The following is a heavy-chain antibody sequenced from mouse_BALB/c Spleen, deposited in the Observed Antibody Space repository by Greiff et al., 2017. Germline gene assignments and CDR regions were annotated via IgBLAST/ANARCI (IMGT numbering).Heavy chain of an antibody. J-gene: IGHJ4*01. CDR1: GFNIKDTY. CDR2: IDPANGNT. CDR3: AISPITTRAMDY. V-gene: IGHV14-3*02. Sequence: EVKLMESGAELVKPGASVKLSCTASGFNIKDTYMHWVKQRPEQGLEWIGRIDPANGNTKYDPKFQGKATITADTSSNTAYLQLSSLTSEDTAVYYCAISPITTRAMDYWGQGTSVTVSS. D-gene: IGHD1-2*01.